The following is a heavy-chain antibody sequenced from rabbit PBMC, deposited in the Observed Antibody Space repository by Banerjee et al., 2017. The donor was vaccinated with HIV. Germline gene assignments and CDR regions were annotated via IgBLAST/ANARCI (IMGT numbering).Heavy chain of an antibody. V-gene: IGHV1S45*01. CDR1: GFDFSRNYW. CDR3: ARGYPDSTAYEL. Sequence: QQQLEESGGGLVKPGGTLTLTCKASGFDFSRNYWICWVRQAPGKRPEWIACIYNGDVSTYYASWVNGRFTLSKTSSTTVTLQMTSLTAADTATYFCARGYPDSTAYELWGQGTLVTVS. J-gene: IGHJ3*01. D-gene: IGHD4-2*01. CDR2: IYNGDVST.